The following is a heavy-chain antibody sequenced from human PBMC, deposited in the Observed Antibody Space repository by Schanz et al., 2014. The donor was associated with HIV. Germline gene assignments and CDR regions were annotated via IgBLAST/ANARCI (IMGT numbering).Heavy chain of an antibody. CDR2: IIPIFDTT. Sequence: QVQLVQSGAEVTKSGSSVKVSCKASGGTIRNLGITWVRQAPGQGLEWMGGIIPIFDTTNYAQKFQGRVTITADKSTSTVYMDLSSLRSEDTAVYYCARTYTGDWSTGADWGQGTLVTVSS. CDR1: GGTIRNLG. D-gene: IGHD2-21*02. J-gene: IGHJ4*02. V-gene: IGHV1-69*06. CDR3: ARTYTGDWSTGAD.